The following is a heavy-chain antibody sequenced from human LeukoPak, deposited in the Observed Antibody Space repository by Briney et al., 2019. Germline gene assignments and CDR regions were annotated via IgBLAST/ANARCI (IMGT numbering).Heavy chain of an antibody. J-gene: IGHJ4*02. D-gene: IGHD2-2*01. CDR3: ARDLPPDIVVVPAAIGWYFDY. V-gene: IGHV3-30-3*01. Sequence: GRSLRLSCAASGFTFSSYAMHWVRQAPGKGLEWVAVISYDGSNKYYADSVKGRFTISRDNSKNTLYLQMNSLRAEDTAVYYCARDLPPDIVVVPAAIGWYFDYWGQGTLVTVSS. CDR1: GFTFSSYA. CDR2: ISYDGSNK.